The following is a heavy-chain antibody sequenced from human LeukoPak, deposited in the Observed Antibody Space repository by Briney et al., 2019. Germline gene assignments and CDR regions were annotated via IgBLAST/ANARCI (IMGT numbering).Heavy chain of an antibody. D-gene: IGHD6-19*01. V-gene: IGHV3-21*01. CDR3: AKTSSYSSGWYDAFDI. CDR2: ISSSSSYI. CDR1: GFTFSSYS. J-gene: IGHJ3*02. Sequence: GGSPRLSCAASGFTFSSYSMNWVRQAPGKGLEWVSSISSSSSYIYYADSVKGRFAISRDNAKNSLYLQMNSLRAEDTAVYYCAKTSSYSSGWYDAFDIWGQGTMVTVSS.